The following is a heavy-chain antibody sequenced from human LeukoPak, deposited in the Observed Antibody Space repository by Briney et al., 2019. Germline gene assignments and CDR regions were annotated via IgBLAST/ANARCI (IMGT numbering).Heavy chain of an antibody. CDR1: GYTFTSYA. D-gene: IGHD1-26*01. CDR3: ARCGSYAPNTFFNDY. CDR2: INAGNGNT. J-gene: IGHJ4*02. Sequence: ASVKVSCKASGYTFTSYAMHWVRQAPGQRLEWMGWINAGNGNTKYSQKFQGRVTITRDTSASTAYMELSSLRSEDTAVYYCARCGSYAPNTFFNDYWGQGTLVTVSS. V-gene: IGHV1-3*01.